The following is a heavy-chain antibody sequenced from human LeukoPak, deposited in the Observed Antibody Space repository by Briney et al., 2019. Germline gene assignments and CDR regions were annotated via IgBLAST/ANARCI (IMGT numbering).Heavy chain of an antibody. Sequence: SSQTLSLTCTVSGGSISSGDYYWSWIRQPPGKGLEWIGYIYYSGSTYYNPSLKSRVTISVDTSKNQFSLKLSSVTAADTSVYYCASNMVRGVIPGPWGQGTLVTVSS. CDR3: ASNMVRGVIPGP. J-gene: IGHJ5*02. CDR2: IYYSGST. D-gene: IGHD3-10*01. CDR1: GGSISSGDYY. V-gene: IGHV4-30-4*01.